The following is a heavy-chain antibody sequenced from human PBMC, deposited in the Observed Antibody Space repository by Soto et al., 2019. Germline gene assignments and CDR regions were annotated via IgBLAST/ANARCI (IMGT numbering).Heavy chain of an antibody. CDR3: ARRHGLDIDAYY. CDR2: IESSGPT. J-gene: IGHJ4*02. Sequence: SETLSLTCLVSGDSISSFSDYWAWIRQPLGKGLEWIASIESSGPTFYNPSLKSRVSISLDTSKNQFSLKLNSVTAADTALYFCARRHGLDIDAYYWGQGILVTVYS. D-gene: IGHD3-10*01. CDR1: GDSISSFSDY. V-gene: IGHV4-39*01.